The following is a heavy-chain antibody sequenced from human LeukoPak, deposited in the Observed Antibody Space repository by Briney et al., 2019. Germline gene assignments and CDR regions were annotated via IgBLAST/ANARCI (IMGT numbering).Heavy chain of an antibody. Sequence: AGGFLRLSCAASGFTFSGYAMSWVPQAPGKGLEWVSAISGSGISTYYADSVKGRFTISRDNSKNTLYLQMSSLRAEDTALYYCAKEETGSYYFDNWGQGTLATVSS. V-gene: IGHV3-23*01. J-gene: IGHJ4*02. D-gene: IGHD1-26*01. CDR2: ISGSGIST. CDR1: GFTFSGYA. CDR3: AKEETGSYYFDN.